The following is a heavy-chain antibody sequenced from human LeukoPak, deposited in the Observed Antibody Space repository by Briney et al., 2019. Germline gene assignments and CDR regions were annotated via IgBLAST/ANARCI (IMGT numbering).Heavy chain of an antibody. Sequence: QPGRSLRLSCAASGFTFSSYGMHWVRQAPGKGLEWVAVISYDGSNKYYADSVKGRFTISRDNSKNTLYLQMNSLRAEDTAVYYCAKSATYYYDSSGYSLFDYWGQGTLVTVSS. J-gene: IGHJ4*02. D-gene: IGHD3-22*01. CDR2: ISYDGSNK. CDR3: AKSATYYYDSSGYSLFDY. V-gene: IGHV3-30*18. CDR1: GFTFSSYG.